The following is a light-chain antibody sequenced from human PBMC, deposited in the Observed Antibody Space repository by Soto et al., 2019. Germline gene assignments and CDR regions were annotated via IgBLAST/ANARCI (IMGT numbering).Light chain of an antibody. CDR3: SSYAGTNTLVL. J-gene: IGLJ2*01. CDR1: SSDIGGYNY. CDR2: DVN. V-gene: IGLV2-14*01. Sequence: QSALTQPASVSGSPGQSITISCTGTSSDIGGYNYVSWFQQHPGKAPKLIIYDVNNRPSGVSNRFSGSKSSTTASLAISGLQAEDEAEYFCSSYAGTNTLVLFGGGTKLTVL.